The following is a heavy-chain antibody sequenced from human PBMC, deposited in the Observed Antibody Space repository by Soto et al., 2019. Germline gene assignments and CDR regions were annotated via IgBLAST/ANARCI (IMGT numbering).Heavy chain of an antibody. Sequence: DVQLVESGGGLVKPGGSLRLSCAASDFTFTSAWMNWLRQAPGKGLEWVGRIKSRTDGAEIHYATPVRGRFTVSRDDSKNTLYLQINSLTTEDTAVYYCATMDLRQYYFAYWGQGTLVTVSS. V-gene: IGHV3-15*07. CDR2: IKSRTDGAEI. D-gene: IGHD3-10*01. CDR1: DFTFTSAW. CDR3: ATMDLRQYYFAY. J-gene: IGHJ4*02.